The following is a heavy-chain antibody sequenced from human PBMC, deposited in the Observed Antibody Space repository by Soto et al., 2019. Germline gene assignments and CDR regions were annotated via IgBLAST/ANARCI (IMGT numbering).Heavy chain of an antibody. J-gene: IGHJ4*02. CDR1: GFTFSMYW. V-gene: IGHV3-74*01. CDR3: TRGPRPTSTGTGAF. Sequence: GGSLRLSCAASGFTFSMYWMHWVRQVPGKGPEWVSRINDDGISTNYADSVKGRFTISRDNAKNTLYLQMNALRVEDTGVYYCTRGPRPTSTGTGAFWCQGTLVTSPQ. CDR2: INDDGIST. D-gene: IGHD1-1*01.